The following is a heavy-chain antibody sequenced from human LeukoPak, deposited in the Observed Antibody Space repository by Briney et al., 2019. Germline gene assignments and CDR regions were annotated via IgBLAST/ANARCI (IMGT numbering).Heavy chain of an antibody. CDR2: ISSGSSYI. Sequence: PGGSLRLSCAASGFTFSNYNMNWVRQAPGKGLEWVSSISSGSSYIFYADSVKGRFTISRDNAMNLLFLHMDGLRVEDTALYYCARYSGTYRDYWGQGTLVTVSS. D-gene: IGHD1-26*01. V-gene: IGHV3-21*01. J-gene: IGHJ4*02. CDR1: GFTFSNYN. CDR3: ARYSGTYRDY.